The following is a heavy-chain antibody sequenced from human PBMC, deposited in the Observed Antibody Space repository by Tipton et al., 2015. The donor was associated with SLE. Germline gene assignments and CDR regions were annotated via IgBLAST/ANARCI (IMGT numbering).Heavy chain of an antibody. CDR3: ARLEDPFGIFGVPKGWFDP. CDR1: GDSINSYY. J-gene: IGHJ5*02. D-gene: IGHD3-3*01. V-gene: IGHV4-59*01. Sequence: TLSLTCTVSGDSINSYYWSWIRQPPGKGLEWIGYVYGSGSTHYNPSLTSRVTMSVDTSKNQFSLRLTSVTAADTAVYYCARLEDPFGIFGVPKGWFDPRGQGTLVTVSS. CDR2: VYGSGST.